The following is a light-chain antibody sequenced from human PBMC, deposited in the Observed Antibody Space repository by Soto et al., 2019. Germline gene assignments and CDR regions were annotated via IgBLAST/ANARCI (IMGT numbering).Light chain of an antibody. J-gene: IGLJ2*01. V-gene: IGLV3-1*01. Sequence: YELTQPPSVSVSPGQTATITCSGDKLGDKYACWYQQKPGQSPVLVIYQDSKRPSGIPERFSGSNSGNTATLTISGTQAMDEADYYCQAWDSSTVVFGGGTKLTVL. CDR2: QDS. CDR3: QAWDSSTVV. CDR1: KLGDKY.